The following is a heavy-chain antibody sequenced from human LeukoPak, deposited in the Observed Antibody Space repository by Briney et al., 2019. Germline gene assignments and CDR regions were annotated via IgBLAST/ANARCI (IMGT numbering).Heavy chain of an antibody. CDR2: IRYDGSNK. D-gene: IGHD3-10*01. CDR3: ARAARWFGANYYYYYMDV. J-gene: IGHJ6*03. Sequence: PGGSLRLSCAASGLTLSNYGIHWVRQAPGKGLEWVAFIRYDGSNKYYADSVKGRFTISRDNSKNTLYLQMNSLRAEDTAVYYCARAARWFGANYYYYYMDVWGKGTTVTVSS. V-gene: IGHV3-30*02. CDR1: GLTLSNYG.